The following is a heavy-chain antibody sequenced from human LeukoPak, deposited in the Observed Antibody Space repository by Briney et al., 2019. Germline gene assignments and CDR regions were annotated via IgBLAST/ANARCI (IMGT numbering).Heavy chain of an antibody. CDR1: GYSFTTCW. CDR3: VRKQRSYDY. D-gene: IGHD6-25*01. Sequence: GESLKISCKGSGYSFTTCWIGWVRPMPGKGLEWMGIIYAGDSDTRYSPSFQGQATISADKPTNTAYLQWSSLKASDSAMYYCVRKQRSYDYWGQGTLVTVSS. J-gene: IGHJ4*02. V-gene: IGHV5-51*01. CDR2: IYAGDSDT.